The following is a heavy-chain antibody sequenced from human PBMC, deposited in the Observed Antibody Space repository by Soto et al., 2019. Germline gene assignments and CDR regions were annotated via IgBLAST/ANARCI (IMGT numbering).Heavy chain of an antibody. CDR2: IGTAGDT. Sequence: GGSLRLSCAASGFTFSSYDTHWVRQATGKGLEWVSAIGTAGDTYYPGSVKGRFTISRENAKNSLYLQMNSLRAGDTAVYYCARGAYVHQYYYMDVWGKGTTVTVSS. CDR1: GFTFSSYD. J-gene: IGHJ6*03. V-gene: IGHV3-13*01. D-gene: IGHD3-16*01. CDR3: ARGAYVHQYYYMDV.